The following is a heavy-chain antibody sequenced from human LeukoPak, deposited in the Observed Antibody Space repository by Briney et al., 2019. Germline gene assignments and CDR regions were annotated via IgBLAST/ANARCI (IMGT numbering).Heavy chain of an antibody. CDR3: AREDPQTTVPEGLDV. J-gene: IGHJ6*02. CDR1: GGSIGSYY. D-gene: IGHD4-17*01. CDR2: IYYSGTT. Sequence: SETLSLTCAVSGGSIGSYYWSWLRQPPGRGLEWIGYIYYSGTTNYNPSLKSRVTISADTSKNQFSLKLTSVTAADTAIYYCAREDPQTTVPEGLDVWGQGTTVTVSS. V-gene: IGHV4-59*01.